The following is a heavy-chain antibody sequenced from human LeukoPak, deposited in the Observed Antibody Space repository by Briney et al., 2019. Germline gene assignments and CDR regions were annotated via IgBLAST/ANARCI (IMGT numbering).Heavy chain of an antibody. CDR2: LSYDGSKK. Sequence: GRSLSLSCAASGLPFNSFGMHWVRQAPGKGLEWVTVLSYDGSKKDYADSVKGRFTISRDDSKNTLYLQMNSLRPEDTAVYYCARGGDGYKPDAFDIWGQGTMVTVSS. CDR1: GLPFNSFG. D-gene: IGHD5-24*01. CDR3: ARGGDGYKPDAFDI. V-gene: IGHV3-30*03. J-gene: IGHJ3*02.